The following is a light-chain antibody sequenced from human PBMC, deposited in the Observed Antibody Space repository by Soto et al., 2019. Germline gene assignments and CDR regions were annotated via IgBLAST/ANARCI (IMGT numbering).Light chain of an antibody. V-gene: IGKV3-15*01. J-gene: IGKJ1*01. Sequence: EIVMTQSPATLSVSPGERATLSCRASQSVSSNLAWYQQKPGQAPRLLISGASTRATDIPARFSGSGSGTEFTLTISSLQSEDFAFYYCQQYNIWPRTFGQGTKVEIK. CDR1: QSVSSN. CDR3: QQYNIWPRT. CDR2: GAS.